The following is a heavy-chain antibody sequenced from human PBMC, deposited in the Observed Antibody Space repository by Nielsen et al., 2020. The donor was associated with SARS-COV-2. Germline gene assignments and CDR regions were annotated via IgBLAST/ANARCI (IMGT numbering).Heavy chain of an antibody. CDR2: IYYSGST. Sequence: SETLSLTCTVSGGSISSGGYYWSWIRQHPGKGLEWIGYIYYSGSTYYNPSLKSRVTISVDTSKNQFSLKLNSVTAADTAVYYCARGGTIFGVVTRMDVWGQGTTVTVSS. D-gene: IGHD3-3*01. CDR3: ARGGTIFGVVTRMDV. J-gene: IGHJ6*02. CDR1: GGSISSGGYY. V-gene: IGHV4-31*03.